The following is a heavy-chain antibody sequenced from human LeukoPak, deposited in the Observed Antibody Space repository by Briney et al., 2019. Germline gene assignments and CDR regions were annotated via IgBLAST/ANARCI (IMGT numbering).Heavy chain of an antibody. J-gene: IGHJ4*02. CDR3: ATRAQYSSGPPSY. CDR2: IYYSGST. D-gene: IGHD6-19*01. CDR1: GGSISSTSYY. Sequence: SETLSLTCTVSGGSISSTSYYWGWIRQPPGKGLEWIGSIYYSGSTYYNPSLKSRVTISVDTSKNQFSLKLSSVTAADTAVYYCATRAQYSSGPPSYWGQGTLVTVSS. V-gene: IGHV4-39*01.